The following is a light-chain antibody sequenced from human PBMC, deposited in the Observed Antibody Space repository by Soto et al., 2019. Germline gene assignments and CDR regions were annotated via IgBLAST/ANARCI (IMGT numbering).Light chain of an antibody. CDR2: GAS. CDR1: HSVSSSY. V-gene: IGKV3-20*01. J-gene: IGKJ5*01. CDR3: QQYGSAPPNT. Sequence: EIGLTPSPGTLSLSPGDRATLSCRASHSVSSSYLAWYQQNPGQAPRLLIYGASSRATGIPDRFSGSGSGTDFTLTISRLEPEACAVYYCQQYGSAPPNTCGQGTRQEIK.